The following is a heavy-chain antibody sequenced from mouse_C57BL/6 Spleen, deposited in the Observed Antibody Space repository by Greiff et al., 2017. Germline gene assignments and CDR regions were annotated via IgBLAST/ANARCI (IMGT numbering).Heavy chain of an antibody. CDR1: GYTFTGYW. D-gene: IGHD1-1*01. Sequence: QVLLQQSGAELMKPGASVKLSCTATGYTFTGYWIAWVKQRPGHGLEWIGEILPGSGSTNYNEKFKGKATFTADTSSNTAYRQLSSLTTGESAIYCCARSLYPVAGDAFDWGGQGTTLAV. CDR2: ILPGSGST. J-gene: IGHJ2*01. CDR3: ARSLYPVAGDAFDW. V-gene: IGHV1-9*01.